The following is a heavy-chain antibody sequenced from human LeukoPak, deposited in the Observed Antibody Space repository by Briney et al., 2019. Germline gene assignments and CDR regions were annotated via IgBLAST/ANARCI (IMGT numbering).Heavy chain of an antibody. V-gene: IGHV3-11*04. CDR1: GFTFDDYG. CDR3: ARVWYYDSSGFQGDAFDI. J-gene: IGHJ3*02. Sequence: GGSLRLSCAASGFTFDDYGMSWVRQAPGKGLEWVSYISSSGSTIYYADSVKGRFTISRDNAKNSLYLQMNSLRAEDTAVYYCARVWYYDSSGFQGDAFDIWGQGTMVTVSS. CDR2: ISSSGSTI. D-gene: IGHD3-22*01.